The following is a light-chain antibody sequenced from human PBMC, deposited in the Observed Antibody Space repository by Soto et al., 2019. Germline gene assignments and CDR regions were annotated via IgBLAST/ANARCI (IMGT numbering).Light chain of an antibody. J-gene: IGLJ2*01. CDR1: SSDVGGYNY. CDR2: YVS. V-gene: IGLV2-14*01. Sequence: QSALTQPASVSGSLGQSITISCTVTSSDVGGYNYVSWYLQHPGKAPKLMMYYVSNRPSGVSYRFSGSKSGNTASLTISGLQALDEAEYYCRSYTSSITRYVFGGGTKLTVL. CDR3: RSYTSSITRYV.